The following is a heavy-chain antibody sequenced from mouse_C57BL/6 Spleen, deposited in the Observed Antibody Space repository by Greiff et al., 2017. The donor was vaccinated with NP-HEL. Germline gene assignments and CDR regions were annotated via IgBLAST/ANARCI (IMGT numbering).Heavy chain of an antibody. Sequence: EVQRVESGGGLVKPGGSLKLSCAASGFTFSSYAMSWVRQTPEKRLEWVAYISDGGSYTYYPDNVKGRFTISRDNAKNNLYLQMSHLKSEDTAMYYCARDGYDDYYAMDYWGQGTSVTVSS. D-gene: IGHD2-2*01. CDR2: ISDGGSYT. CDR3: ARDGYDDYYAMDY. J-gene: IGHJ4*01. CDR1: GFTFSSYA. V-gene: IGHV5-4*01.